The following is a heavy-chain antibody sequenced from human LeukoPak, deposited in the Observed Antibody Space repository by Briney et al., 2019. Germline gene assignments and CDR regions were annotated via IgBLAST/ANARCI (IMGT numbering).Heavy chain of an antibody. CDR2: IYYSGST. Sequence: PSETLSLTCTVSAVSISGSYWNWIRQSPGQGLEWIGYIYYSGSTNYNPSLQSRVTISVDTSKKQFSLKLRSVTAADTAVYYCARAKVTYYYDGSGYYYFDNWGQGTLVTVSS. CDR3: ARAKVTYYYDGSGYYYFDN. V-gene: IGHV4-59*01. D-gene: IGHD3-22*01. CDR1: AVSISGSY. J-gene: IGHJ4*02.